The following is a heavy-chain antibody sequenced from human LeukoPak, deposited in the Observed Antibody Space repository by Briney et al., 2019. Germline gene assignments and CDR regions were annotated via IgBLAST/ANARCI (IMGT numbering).Heavy chain of an antibody. Sequence: GGSLRLSCAASGFTFTDYYMSWIRQAPGKGLEWVSYITNSGTTIYYADSVKGRFTISRDNAKNSLYLQMNSLRAEDTAVYYCARDGHYDILTGYFQDWGQGTLVTVSS. D-gene: IGHD3-9*01. V-gene: IGHV3-11*01. CDR1: GFTFTDYY. CDR2: ITNSGTTI. CDR3: ARDGHYDILTGYFQD. J-gene: IGHJ1*01.